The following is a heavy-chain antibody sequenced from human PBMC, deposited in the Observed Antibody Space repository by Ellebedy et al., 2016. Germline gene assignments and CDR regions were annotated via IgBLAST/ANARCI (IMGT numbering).Heavy chain of an antibody. CDR3: ARHRTDLNYYGMDV. CDR2: IDPSDSYT. CDR1: GYSFTSYW. J-gene: IGHJ6*02. V-gene: IGHV5-10-1*01. Sequence: GESLKISXKGSGYSFTSYWISWVRQMPGKGLEWMGRIDPSDSYTNYSPSFQGHVTISADKSISTAYLQWSSLKASDTAMYYCARHRTDLNYYGMDVWGQGTTVTVSS.